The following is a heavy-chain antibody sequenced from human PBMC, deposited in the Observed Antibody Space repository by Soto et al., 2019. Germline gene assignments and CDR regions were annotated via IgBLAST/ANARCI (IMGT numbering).Heavy chain of an antibody. CDR3: TTDPSLNYYDSSGYIGRVDY. V-gene: IGHV3-15*07. Sequence: GGSLRLSCAASGFTFSNAWMNWVRQAPGKGLEWVGRIKSKTDGGTTDYAAPVKGRFTISRDDSKNTLYLQMNSLKTEDTAVYYCTTDPSLNYYDSSGYIGRVDYWGQGTLVTVSS. J-gene: IGHJ4*02. CDR1: GFTFSNAW. CDR2: IKSKTDGGTT. D-gene: IGHD3-22*01.